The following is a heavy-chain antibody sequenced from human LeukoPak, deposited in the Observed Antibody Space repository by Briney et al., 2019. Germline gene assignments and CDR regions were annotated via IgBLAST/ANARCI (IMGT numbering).Heavy chain of an antibody. V-gene: IGHV3-64D*06. CDR2: ISSNGDNT. CDR3: TRDSALLGVAFDL. D-gene: IGHD2-15*01. CDR1: EFPFNTYA. J-gene: IGHJ3*01. Sequence: PGGSLRLSCSASEFPFNTYAMHWVRQAPGKGLEYVAGISSNGDNTDFADSAKGRFTISRDNSKSTLFLQMNSLRAEDTAVYFCTRDSALLGVAFDLWGQGTVVTVSS.